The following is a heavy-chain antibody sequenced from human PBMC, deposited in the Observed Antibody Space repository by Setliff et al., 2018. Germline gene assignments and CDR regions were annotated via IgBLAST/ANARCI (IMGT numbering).Heavy chain of an antibody. D-gene: IGHD3-10*01. CDR2: ISGSGGST. CDR3: AKNGFGVVALGVNNWFDP. CDR1: GFTFSSYA. V-gene: IGHV3-23*01. Sequence: GESLKISCAASGFTFSSYAMSWVRQAPGKGLEWVSAISGSGGSTYYADSVKGRFAISRDNSKNTLYLQMNSLRAEDTAVYYCAKNGFGVVALGVNNWFDPWGQGTLVTVSS. J-gene: IGHJ5*02.